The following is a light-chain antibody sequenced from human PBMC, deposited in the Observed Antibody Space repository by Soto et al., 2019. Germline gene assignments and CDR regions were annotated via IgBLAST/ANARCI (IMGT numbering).Light chain of an antibody. CDR3: QQYNAWPTWT. Sequence: EVVMRQSPATLSVSPGEGATLSCRASQSVSSHLAWYQQKPGQAPRLLIYGASTRATGIPARFSGSGSGTEFTLTISSLQSEAFAVYYCQQYNAWPTWTFGQGTKVEIK. J-gene: IGKJ1*01. CDR2: GAS. V-gene: IGKV3-15*01. CDR1: QSVSSH.